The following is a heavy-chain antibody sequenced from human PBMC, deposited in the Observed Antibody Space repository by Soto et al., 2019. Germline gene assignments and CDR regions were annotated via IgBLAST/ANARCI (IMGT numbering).Heavy chain of an antibody. CDR2: ISAYNGNT. J-gene: IGHJ4*02. D-gene: IGHD3-3*01. CDR1: GYTFTSYG. V-gene: IGHV1-18*01. CDR3: ARGSHITIFGVPKAAYFDY. Sequence: ASVKVSCKASGYTFTSYGISWVRQAPGQGLEWMGWISAYNGNTNYAQKLQGRVTMTTDTSTSTAYMELRSLRSDDPAVYYCARGSHITIFGVPKAAYFDYWGQGTLVTVSS.